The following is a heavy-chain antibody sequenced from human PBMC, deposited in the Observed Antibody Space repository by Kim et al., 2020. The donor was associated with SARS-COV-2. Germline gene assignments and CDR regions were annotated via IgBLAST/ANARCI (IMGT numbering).Heavy chain of an antibody. Sequence: NYAQKFQGRVTITADEATSTAYMELSSLRSEDTAVYYCARVSGSGSYSVYWGQGTLVTVSS. D-gene: IGHD3-10*01. CDR3: ARVSGSGSYSVY. J-gene: IGHJ4*02. V-gene: IGHV1-69*01.